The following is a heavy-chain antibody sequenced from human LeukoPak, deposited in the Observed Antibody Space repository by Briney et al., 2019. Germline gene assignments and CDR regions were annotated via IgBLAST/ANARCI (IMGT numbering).Heavy chain of an antibody. J-gene: IGHJ5*02. CDR2: INHSGRT. V-gene: IGHV4-34*01. CDR1: GGSFSGNY. D-gene: IGHD3-10*01. CDR3: ARDQRVMVRGVIINWFDP. Sequence: SETLSLTCAVYGGSFSGNYWTWIRQPPGKGLEWIGEINHSGRTNYNPSLKSRVTISVDTSKNQFSLKLSSVTAADTAVYYCARDQRVMVRGVIINWFDPWGQGTLVTVSS.